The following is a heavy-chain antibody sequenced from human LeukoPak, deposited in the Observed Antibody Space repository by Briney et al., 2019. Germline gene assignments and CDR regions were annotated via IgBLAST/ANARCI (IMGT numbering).Heavy chain of an antibody. CDR3: ARGRVPAAEWYFDL. D-gene: IGHD2-2*01. J-gene: IGHJ2*01. Sequence: ASVKVSCKASGYTFTSYDINWVRQATGQGLEWMGWMNPNSGNTGYAQKFQGRVTITGNTSISTAYMELSSLRSEDTAVYYCARGRVPAAEWYFDLWGRGTLVTVSS. V-gene: IGHV1-8*03. CDR1: GYTFTSYD. CDR2: MNPNSGNT.